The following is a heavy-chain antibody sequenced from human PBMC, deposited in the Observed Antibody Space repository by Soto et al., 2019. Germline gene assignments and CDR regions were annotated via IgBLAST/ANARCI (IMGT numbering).Heavy chain of an antibody. CDR3: ARGYSGSYPYFDY. Sequence: GGSLRLSCAASGFTVSSNYMSWVRQAPGKGLEWVSVIYSGGSTYYADSVKGRFTISRDNSKNTLYLQMNSLRAEDTAVYYCARGYSGSYPYFDYWGQGTLVT. D-gene: IGHD1-26*01. V-gene: IGHV3-53*01. CDR1: GFTVSSNY. J-gene: IGHJ4*02. CDR2: IYSGGST.